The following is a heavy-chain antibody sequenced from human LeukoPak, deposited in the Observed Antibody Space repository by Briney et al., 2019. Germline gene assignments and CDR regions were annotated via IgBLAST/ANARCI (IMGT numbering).Heavy chain of an antibody. CDR1: GFTFSSYA. CDR2: ISYDGSNK. D-gene: IGHD6-19*01. J-gene: IGHJ4*02. Sequence: GGSLRLSCAASGFTFSSYAMHWVRQAPGKGLEWVAVISYDGSNKYYADSLKGRFTISRDNAKNSLYLQMNSLRAEDTAVYYCARGAIGVAYPFGYWDQGTLVTVSS. CDR3: ARGAIGVAYPFGY. V-gene: IGHV3-30-3*01.